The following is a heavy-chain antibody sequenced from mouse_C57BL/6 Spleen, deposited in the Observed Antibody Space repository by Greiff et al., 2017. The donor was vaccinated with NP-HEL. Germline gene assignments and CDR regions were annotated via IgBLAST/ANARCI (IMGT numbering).Heavy chain of an antibody. CDR3: ARTGTGLEG. Sequence: VQLQQSGPELVKPGASVKMSCKASGYTFTDYYMHWVKQSHGKSLEWIGYINPNNGGTSYNQKFKGKATFTVNKHSSTAYLELRSLTSEESAVYYCARTGTGLEGWGQGTTRTGSS. CDR1: GYTFTDYY. CDR2: INPNNGGT. V-gene: IGHV1-22*01. D-gene: IGHD4-1*01. J-gene: IGHJ2*01.